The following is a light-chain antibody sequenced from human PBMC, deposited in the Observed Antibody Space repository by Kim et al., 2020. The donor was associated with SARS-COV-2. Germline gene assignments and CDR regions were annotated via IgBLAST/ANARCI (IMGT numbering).Light chain of an antibody. Sequence: IVLTQSPGTLSLSPGESTTLSCRASQSVGSNYLAWFQQKPGQAPRLLGYGASGRPTGIPDRFSGSGFGIEFTLSISRVEPEDFAVYYRQQYAMAPDTFGLGTKLEI. J-gene: IGKJ2*01. CDR1: QSVGSNY. CDR2: GAS. CDR3: QQYAMAPDT. V-gene: IGKV3-20*01.